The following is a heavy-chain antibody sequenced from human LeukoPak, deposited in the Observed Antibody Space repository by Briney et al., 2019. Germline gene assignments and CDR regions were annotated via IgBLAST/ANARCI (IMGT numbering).Heavy chain of an antibody. V-gene: IGHV3-23*01. CDR3: AKKAQYNGNYPLDY. Sequence: GGSLRLSCATSGFTFTSYSMSWVRQAPGKGLEWVSGTSDRGDYTYYADSVKGRFTISRDNSKNTLYLQMNSLRAEDTALYFCAKKAQYNGNYPLDYWGQGTLVTVSS. D-gene: IGHD1-26*01. J-gene: IGHJ4*02. CDR2: TSDRGDYT. CDR1: GFTFTSYS.